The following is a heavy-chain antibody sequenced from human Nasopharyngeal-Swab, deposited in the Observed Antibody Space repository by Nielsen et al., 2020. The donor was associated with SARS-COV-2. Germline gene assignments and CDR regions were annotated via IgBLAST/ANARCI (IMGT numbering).Heavy chain of an antibody. D-gene: IGHD3-22*01. Sequence: GESLKISCEASRMMFSDYEMNWVRQAPGKGLECVSYISSSGSTTYYADSVKGRFTISRDNTKNSLFLQMNSLSAEDTAVYYCASSPFITVMERALDHWGQGTLVTVSS. CDR2: ISSSGSTT. CDR3: ASSPFITVMERALDH. CDR1: RMMFSDYE. J-gene: IGHJ4*02. V-gene: IGHV3-48*03.